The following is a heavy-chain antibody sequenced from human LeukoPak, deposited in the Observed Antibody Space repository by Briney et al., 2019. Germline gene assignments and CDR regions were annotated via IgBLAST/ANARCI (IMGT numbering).Heavy chain of an antibody. J-gene: IGHJ4*02. CDR2: IHSGGTT. D-gene: IGHD6-19*01. CDR3: ARNGYNSGWYRH. V-gene: IGHV3-66*01. CDR1: GFTVSTNY. Sequence: GGTLRLSCVVSGFTVSTNYMTWVRQAPGKGLEWVSVIHSGGTTYYADSVKGRYTISRDNSKNSLYLEMNSLRAEDTAVYFRARNGYNSGWYRHWGQGTLVTISS.